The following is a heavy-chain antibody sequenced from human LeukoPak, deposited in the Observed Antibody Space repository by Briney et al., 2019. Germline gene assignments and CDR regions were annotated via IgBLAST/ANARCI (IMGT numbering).Heavy chain of an antibody. CDR2: IYSGGST. D-gene: IGHD6-19*01. V-gene: IGHV3-66*01. J-gene: IGHJ4*02. Sequence: TGGSLRLSCTASGFTVSGNYMSWVRQAPGKGLEWVSVIYSGGSTYYADSVKDRFTISRDNSKNTLYLQMNSLRAEDTAVYYCAREGDSSVWYFDYWGQGTLVTVSS. CDR3: AREGDSSVWYFDY. CDR1: GFTVSGNY.